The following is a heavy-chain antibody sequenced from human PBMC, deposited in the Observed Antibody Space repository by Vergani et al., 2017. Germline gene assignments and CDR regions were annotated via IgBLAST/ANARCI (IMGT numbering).Heavy chain of an antibody. CDR2: ISGSGGST. Sequence: EVQLLESGGGLVQPGGSLRLSCAASGFTFSSYAMSWVRQAPGRGLEWVSAISGSGGSTYYADSVKGRFTSSRDNSKTTLYLQMNSLRAEDTAVYYCAKNAGARVVMSYFDYWGQGTLVTVSS. CDR3: AKNAGARVVMSYFDY. V-gene: IGHV3-23*01. J-gene: IGHJ4*02. CDR1: GFTFSSYA. D-gene: IGHD3-3*01.